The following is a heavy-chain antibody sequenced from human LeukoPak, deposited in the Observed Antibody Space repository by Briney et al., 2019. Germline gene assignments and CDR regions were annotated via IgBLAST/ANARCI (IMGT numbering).Heavy chain of an antibody. J-gene: IGHJ4*02. CDR2: IKEDGSEK. V-gene: IGHV3-7*04. CDR1: GFIFSSYG. D-gene: IGHD6-13*01. CDR3: VRASRLAAGYY. Sequence: QSGGSLRLSCAASGFIFSSYGMSWVRQAPGKGLEWVAHIKEDGSEKYYVGSVKGRFTISRDNAKNSLFVQMNSLRAEDSAVYYCVRASRLAAGYYWGQGTLVTVSS.